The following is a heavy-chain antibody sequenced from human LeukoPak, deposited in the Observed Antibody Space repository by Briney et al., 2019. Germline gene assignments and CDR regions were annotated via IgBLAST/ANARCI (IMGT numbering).Heavy chain of an antibody. CDR3: ARDRYCSITKCYNWFDP. CDR2: ISAYNGNT. D-gene: IGHD2-2*01. Sequence: ASVTVSFTASGSTFTIYGISWVRQAPGQGLEWMGWISAYNGNTNYAQKLQGRVTMTTHTSTSTAYMELRSLTSDDTAVYYCARDRYCSITKCYNWFDPWGQGTLVTVSS. J-gene: IGHJ5*02. V-gene: IGHV1-18*01. CDR1: GSTFTIYG.